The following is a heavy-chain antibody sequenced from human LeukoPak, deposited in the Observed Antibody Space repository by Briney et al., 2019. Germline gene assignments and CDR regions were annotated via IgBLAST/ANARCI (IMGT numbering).Heavy chain of an antibody. CDR3: ARGHYDLNT. CDR1: GGSFNNYY. V-gene: IGHV4-59*08. J-gene: IGHJ5*02. D-gene: IGHD3-3*01. CDR2: IFSSGST. Sequence: PSETLSLTCTVSGGSFNNYYWSWIRQPPGKGLEWIGYIFSSGSTNYNPSLKSRVTISVDTSNNQFSLTLTSVTAADTAVYYCARGHYDLNTWGQGTLVTVSS.